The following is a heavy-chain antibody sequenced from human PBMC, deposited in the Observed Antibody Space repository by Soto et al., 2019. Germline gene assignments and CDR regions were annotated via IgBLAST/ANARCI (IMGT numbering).Heavy chain of an antibody. CDR2: IYYSGST. CDR3: ASLWFGESTYNWFDP. D-gene: IGHD3-10*01. Sequence: SETLSLTCTVSGGSISSYYWSWIRQPPGKGLEWIGYIYYSGSTNYNPSLKSRVTISVDTSKNQFSLKLSSVTAADTAVYYCASLWFGESTYNWFDPWGQGTLVTVSS. CDR1: GGSISSYY. V-gene: IGHV4-59*01. J-gene: IGHJ5*02.